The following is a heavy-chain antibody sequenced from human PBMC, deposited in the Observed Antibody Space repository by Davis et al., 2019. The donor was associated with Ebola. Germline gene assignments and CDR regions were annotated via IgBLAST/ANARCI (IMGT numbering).Heavy chain of an antibody. CDR3: TRVRVVVSCLVCGRWFYP. Sequence: AASVKVSCKASGYTFTDYIINWVRQAPGQGLEWMGSINPNTGNPTYAQGFTGRFVFSLDTSASTAYLQISSLRPEDTAVYYCTRVRVVVSCLVCGRWFYPWGQGTLVTVSS. CDR1: GYTFTDYI. J-gene: IGHJ5*02. V-gene: IGHV7-4-1*02. CDR2: INPNTGNP. D-gene: IGHD2-15*01.